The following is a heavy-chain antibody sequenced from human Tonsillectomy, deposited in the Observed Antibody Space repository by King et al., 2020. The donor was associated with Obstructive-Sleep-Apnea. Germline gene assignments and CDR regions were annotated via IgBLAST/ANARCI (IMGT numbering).Heavy chain of an antibody. V-gene: IGHV4-39*07. CDR2: IYYSGST. J-gene: IGHJ6*02. Sequence: LQLQESGPGLVKPSETLSLTCTVSGGSISSSSYYWGWFRQPPGKGLEWIGSIYYSGSTHYNPSLKSRVTISADTSQNQFSLKLSSVTAAATAAYYCAGDAEGIVATTYYYYYGMDVWGQGTTVTVSS. CDR3: AGDAEGIVATTYYYYYGMDV. D-gene: IGHD5-12*01. CDR1: GGSISSSSYY.